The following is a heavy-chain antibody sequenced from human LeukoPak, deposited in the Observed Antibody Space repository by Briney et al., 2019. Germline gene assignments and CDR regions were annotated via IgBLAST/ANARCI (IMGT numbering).Heavy chain of an antibody. CDR1: GDSFTNYW. D-gene: IGHD3-10*01. CDR3: ARRSPFFDY. CDR2: IYPADSDT. Sequence: GESLKISCKDSGDSFTNYWIGWVRQMPGKGLEWMGIIYPADSDTKYSPSFQGQVTISADKSISTAYLQWSSLKASDTAMYYCARRSPFFDYWGQGTLVTVSS. V-gene: IGHV5-51*01. J-gene: IGHJ4*02.